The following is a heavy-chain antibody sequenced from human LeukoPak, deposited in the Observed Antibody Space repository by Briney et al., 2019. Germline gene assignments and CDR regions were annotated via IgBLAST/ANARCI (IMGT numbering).Heavy chain of an antibody. Sequence: PSETLSLTCTVSSGPINNNPFYWGWVRQPPGRGLEWLGSRCYSGSTYYIPSLKRQIPISVHTSKNHFSLKMRSVTAADTAVYYCARRYDSGSDDGEDYFDNWGQGTLVTVSS. CDR1: SGPINNNPFY. V-gene: IGHV4-39*02. J-gene: IGHJ4*02. D-gene: IGHD1-26*01. CDR3: ARRYDSGSDDGEDYFDN. CDR2: RCYSGST.